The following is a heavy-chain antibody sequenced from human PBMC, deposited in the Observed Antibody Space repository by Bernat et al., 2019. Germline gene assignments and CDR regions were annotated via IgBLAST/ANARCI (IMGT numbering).Heavy chain of an antibody. CDR2: MSYSGST. V-gene: IGHV4-59*01. D-gene: IGHD4-23*01. CDR3: ARSYYGGNSVCFDP. CDR1: GGSISGYY. Sequence: QVQLQESGPGLVKPSETLSLTCTVSGGSISGYYWSWIRRPQGKGLEWIGYMSYSGSTNYNPTLKSRVSISVDTSNTQFSLKLSSVTAADTAVYYCARSYYGGNSVCFDPWGQGTLVTVSS. J-gene: IGHJ5*02.